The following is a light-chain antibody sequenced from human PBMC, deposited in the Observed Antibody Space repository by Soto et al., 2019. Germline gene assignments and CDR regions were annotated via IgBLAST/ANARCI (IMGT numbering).Light chain of an antibody. V-gene: IGKV1-5*03. Sequence: DIQMTQSPSTLSASVGDRVTITCRASQSISTWLAWYQQKPGKAPKLLIYKASSLESGVPSKFSGSGSGTEFTLTISSLQPDDFVTYYCQQYEHGWTCGEGTKVEIK. CDR1: QSISTW. J-gene: IGKJ1*01. CDR3: QQYEHGWT. CDR2: KAS.